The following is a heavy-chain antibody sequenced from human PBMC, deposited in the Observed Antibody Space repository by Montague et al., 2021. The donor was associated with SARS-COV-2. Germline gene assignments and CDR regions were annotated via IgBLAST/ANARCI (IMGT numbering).Heavy chain of an antibody. V-gene: IGHV4-59*08. J-gene: IGHJ4*02. CDR1: GVSISSYY. CDR2: IYFSGST. D-gene: IGHD3-22*01. Sequence: SETLSLTCTVSGVSISSYYWGWIRQPPGKGLEWIGCIYFSGSTNYNPSLKSRVTISVDTSKNQFSLKLSSVTAADTAVYYCARHGRFSVIVNTPRGAFDIRGQGTLVTVSS. CDR3: ARHGRFSVIVNTPRGAFDI.